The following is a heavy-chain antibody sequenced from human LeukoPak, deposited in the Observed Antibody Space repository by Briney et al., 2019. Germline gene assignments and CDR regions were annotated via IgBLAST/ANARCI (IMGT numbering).Heavy chain of an antibody. D-gene: IGHD3-3*01. J-gene: IGHJ6*03. CDR2: IGGGATT. CDR1: GFTFTNYV. Sequence: PGGSLRLSCAASGFTFTNYVMNWVRQAPGKGLEWVSAIGGGATTYYSDYVKGRFTISRDNSKNTLYLQMNSLRAEDTAVYYCARGGGYYDFWSGPQDYYYMDVWGKGTTVTVSS. CDR3: ARGGGYYDFWSGPQDYYYMDV. V-gene: IGHV3-23*01.